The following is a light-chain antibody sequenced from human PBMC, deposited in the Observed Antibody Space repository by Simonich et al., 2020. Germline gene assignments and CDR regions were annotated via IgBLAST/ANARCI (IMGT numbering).Light chain of an antibody. J-gene: IGLJ3*02. Sequence: NFMLTQPHSVSESPGKTVTISCTRSSGSFASNYAQLYQQRPDSSPTTVIYEDNQRPSGVPDRFSGSIDSSSNSASLTSSGLKTEDEADYYCQSYDSSNRVFGGGTKLTVL. CDR3: QSYDSSNRV. CDR1: SGSFASNY. CDR2: EDN. V-gene: IGLV6-57*01.